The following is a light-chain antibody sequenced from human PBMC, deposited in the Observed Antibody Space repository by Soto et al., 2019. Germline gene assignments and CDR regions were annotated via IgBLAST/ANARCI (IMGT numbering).Light chain of an antibody. CDR3: TSYTSCSLSLGV. Sequence: QSALTQPASLSGSPGQSITISCTGTSSDVGGYNYVSWYQQHPGKAPKLMIYDVSNRPSGVSNRFSGSKSGNTASLTISGLQAEDEVDYYCTSYTSCSLSLGVFLPGTMLTVL. V-gene: IGLV2-14*01. CDR2: DVS. CDR1: SSDVGGYNY. J-gene: IGLJ1*01.